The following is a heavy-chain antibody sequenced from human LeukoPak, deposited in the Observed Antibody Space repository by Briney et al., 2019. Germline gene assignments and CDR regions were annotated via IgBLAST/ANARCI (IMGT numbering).Heavy chain of an antibody. J-gene: IGHJ6*02. CDR2: IDNSGST. CDR3: ARAPLYSGGSGWSIYYFYAMDV. V-gene: IGHV4-59*01. D-gene: IGHD6-19*01. Sequence: SETLSLTCTVSGGSISSSYWSWVRQPPGKGLEWIGYIDNSGSTNYIPSLKSRVTISLDTPTSQFSLKLSSVTAADTAVYYCARAPLYSGGSGWSIYYFYAMDVWGQGTTVTVSS. CDR1: GGSISSSY.